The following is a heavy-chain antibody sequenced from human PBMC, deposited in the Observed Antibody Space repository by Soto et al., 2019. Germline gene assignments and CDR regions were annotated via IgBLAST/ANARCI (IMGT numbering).Heavy chain of an antibody. CDR3: AKDLYYYGSVSYFPRYYYYYMDV. CDR1: GFTFSSYA. V-gene: IGHV3-23*01. J-gene: IGHJ6*03. CDR2: ISGSGGST. D-gene: IGHD3-10*01. Sequence: GGSLRLSCAASGFTFSSYAMSWVRQAPGKGLEWVSAISGSGGSTYYADSVKGRFTISRDNSKNTLYLQMNSLIAEDTDVYYCAKDLYYYGSVSYFPRYYYYYMDVWGKGTTVTVSS.